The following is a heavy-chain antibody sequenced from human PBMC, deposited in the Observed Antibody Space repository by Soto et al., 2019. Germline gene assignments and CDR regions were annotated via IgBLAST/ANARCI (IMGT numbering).Heavy chain of an antibody. D-gene: IGHD6-13*01. CDR3: ARDLAAAGTAGDY. Sequence: GSSVKVSCKASGGTFSSYAISWVRQAPGQGLEWMGGIIPIFGTANYAQKFQGRVTITADESTSTAYMELSSLRSEDTAVYYCARDLAAAGTAGDYWGQGTLVTVSS. V-gene: IGHV1-69*13. J-gene: IGHJ4*02. CDR2: IIPIFGTA. CDR1: GGTFSSYA.